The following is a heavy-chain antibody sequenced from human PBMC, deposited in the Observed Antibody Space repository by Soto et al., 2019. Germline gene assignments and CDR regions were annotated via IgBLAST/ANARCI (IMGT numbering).Heavy chain of an antibody. CDR2: ISGSGGTT. Sequence: EVQLLESGGGLVQPGGSLRLSCAASGFTFRNYAMSWARQAPGKGLEWVSAISGSGGTTHYADSVKGRFTISRDNSKNTLSLQMNSLRVEETAVYYWAKDRSSTSCYAFDYWGQGSLFTVSS. CDR1: GFTFRNYA. D-gene: IGHD2-2*01. J-gene: IGHJ4*02. V-gene: IGHV3-23*01. CDR3: AKDRSSTSCYAFDY.